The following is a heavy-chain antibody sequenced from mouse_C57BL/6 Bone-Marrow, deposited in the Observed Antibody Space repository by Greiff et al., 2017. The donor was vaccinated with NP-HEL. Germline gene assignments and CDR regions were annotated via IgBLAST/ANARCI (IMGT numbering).Heavy chain of an antibody. CDR1: GFSFNTYA. CDR2: IRSKSNNYAT. J-gene: IGHJ3*01. D-gene: IGHD2-4*01. Sequence: EVKFVESGGGLVQPKGSLKLSCAASGFSFNTYAMNWVRQAPGTGLEWVARIRSKSNNYATYYADSVKDRFTISRDDSESMLYLQMNNLKTEDTAMYYCVRSYYDYPWFAYWGQGTLVTVSA. V-gene: IGHV10-1*01. CDR3: VRSYYDYPWFAY.